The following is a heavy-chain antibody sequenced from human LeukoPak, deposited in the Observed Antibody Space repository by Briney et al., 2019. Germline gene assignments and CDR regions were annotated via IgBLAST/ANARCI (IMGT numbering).Heavy chain of an antibody. CDR1: GGSISSGAYY. CDR3: ARVADEFGDYGFDS. CDR2: IYYSGRT. V-gene: IGHV4-30-4*01. Sequence: SETLSLTCAVSGGSISSGAYYWSWIRQPPGKGLEWVGYIYYSGRTYNNPSLKSRLIISVDTSKNQFSLKLSSVTAADKAVYYCARVADEFGDYGFDSWGQGTLVSVSS. D-gene: IGHD4-17*01. J-gene: IGHJ4*02.